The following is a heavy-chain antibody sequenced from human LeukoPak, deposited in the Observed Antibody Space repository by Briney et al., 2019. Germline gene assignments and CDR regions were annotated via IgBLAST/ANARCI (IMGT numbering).Heavy chain of an antibody. J-gene: IGHJ4*02. V-gene: IGHV4-39*01. CDR2: IYYSGST. Sequence: SETLSLTCTVSGRSISSSNYYWGWIRQPPGKGLEWIGSIYYSGSTYYNPSLKSRVTISVDTSKNQFSLKLSSVTAADTAVYYCARHSSSTSPDRYWGQGTLVTVSS. D-gene: IGHD2-2*01. CDR1: GRSISSSNYY. CDR3: ARHSSSTSPDRY.